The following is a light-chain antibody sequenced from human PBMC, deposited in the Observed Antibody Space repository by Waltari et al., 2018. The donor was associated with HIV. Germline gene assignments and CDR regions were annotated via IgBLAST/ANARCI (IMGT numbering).Light chain of an antibody. CDR3: SSYAGNNNYV. Sequence: QPALTQPPSASGSPGQSFTISCTGTSRDLGPYTYLSWYQQHPGRAPNLLIYEVNKRPSGVPDRFSGSKSANTASLTVSGLQVADEADYYCSSYAGNNNYVFGTGTRVTVL. V-gene: IGLV2-8*01. CDR1: SRDLGPYTY. CDR2: EVN. J-gene: IGLJ1*01.